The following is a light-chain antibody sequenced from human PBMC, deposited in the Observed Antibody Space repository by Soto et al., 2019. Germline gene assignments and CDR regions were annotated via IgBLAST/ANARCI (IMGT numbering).Light chain of an antibody. CDR2: DVV. CDR1: SRDVGGYNY. J-gene: IGLJ1*01. CDR3: SSYTSSSTLNYV. V-gene: IGLV2-14*01. Sequence: QSALTQPASVSGSPGQSITISCTGTSRDVGGYNYVSWYQQHPGKAPKRMIDDVVNRPSGVSNRCSGSKSGNTASLTIAGRHSDDESYYYCSSYTSSSTLNYVFGTGTKLTVL.